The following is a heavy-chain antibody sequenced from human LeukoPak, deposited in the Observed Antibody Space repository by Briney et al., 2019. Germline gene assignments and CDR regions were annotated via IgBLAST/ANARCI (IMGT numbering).Heavy chain of an antibody. J-gene: IGHJ4*02. CDR3: ARVQGYYDILTGYYRYYFDY. V-gene: IGHV4-34*01. D-gene: IGHD3-9*01. Sequence: SETLSLTCAVYDGSFSGYYWTWIRQPPGKGLEWIGEINHSGSTNYNPSLKSRVTISVDTSKNQFSLKLTSVTAADTAVYYCARVQGYYDILTGYYRYYFDYWGQGTLVTVSS. CDR2: INHSGST. CDR1: DGSFSGYY.